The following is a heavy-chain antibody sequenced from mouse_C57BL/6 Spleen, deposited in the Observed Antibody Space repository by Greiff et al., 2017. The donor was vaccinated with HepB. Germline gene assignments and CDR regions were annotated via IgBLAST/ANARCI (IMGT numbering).Heavy chain of an antibody. V-gene: IGHV5-17*01. CDR1: GFTFSDYG. D-gene: IGHD1-1*01. CDR3: ARPIYYGSSDAMDY. J-gene: IGHJ4*01. Sequence: EVQGVESGGGLVKPGGSLKLSCAASGFTFSDYGMHWVRQAPEKGLEWVAYISSGSSTIYYADTVKGRFTISRDNAKNTLFLQMTSLRSEDTAMYYCARPIYYGSSDAMDYWGQGTSVTVSS. CDR2: ISSGSSTI.